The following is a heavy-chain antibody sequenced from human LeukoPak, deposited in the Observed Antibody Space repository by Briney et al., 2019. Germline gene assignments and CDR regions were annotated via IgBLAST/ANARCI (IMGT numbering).Heavy chain of an antibody. Sequence: SETLSLTCTVSGGSISSYYWSWIRQPPGKGQEWIGYIYYSGSTNYNPSLKSRVTISVDTSKNQFSLKLSSVTAADTAVYYCARVYYYDSSGYYYISAFDIWGQGTMVTVSS. D-gene: IGHD3-22*01. CDR3: ARVYYYDSSGYYYISAFDI. CDR2: IYYSGST. V-gene: IGHV4-59*01. CDR1: GGSISSYY. J-gene: IGHJ3*02.